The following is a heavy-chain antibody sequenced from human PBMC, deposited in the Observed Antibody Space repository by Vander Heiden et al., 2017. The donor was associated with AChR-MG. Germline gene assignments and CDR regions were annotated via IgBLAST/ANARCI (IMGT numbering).Heavy chain of an antibody. D-gene: IGHD3-10*01. CDR1: GVTLSNYA. CDR2: ISGRGDRT. V-gene: IGHV3-23*01. CDR3: AREPPPRVRGFVKNWFDP. J-gene: IGHJ5*02. Sequence: AAAGVTLSNYAMTWVHQAPGKGLEWVSDISGRGDRTNYADSVKGRFTISRDNSKNTLHLQMNSLRVEDTALYYCAREPPPRVRGFVKNWFDPWGQGTLVTVSS.